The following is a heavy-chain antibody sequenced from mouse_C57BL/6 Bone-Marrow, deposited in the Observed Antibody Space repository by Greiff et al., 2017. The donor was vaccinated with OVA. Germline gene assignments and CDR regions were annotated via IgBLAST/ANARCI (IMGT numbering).Heavy chain of an antibody. Sequence: EVQRVESGGGLVQPKGSLKLSCAASGFSFTTYAMNWVRQAPGKGLEWVARIRSKSNNYATYYADSGKDRFTISRDDSESMLYLQMNNLKTEDTAMYYCVGYYGSSYRYFDVWGTGTTVTVSS. CDR1: GFSFTTYA. CDR3: VGYYGSSYRYFDV. D-gene: IGHD1-1*01. CDR2: IRSKSNNYAT. V-gene: IGHV10-1*01. J-gene: IGHJ1*03.